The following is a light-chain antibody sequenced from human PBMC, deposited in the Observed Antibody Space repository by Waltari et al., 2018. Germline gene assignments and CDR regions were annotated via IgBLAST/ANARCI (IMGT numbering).Light chain of an antibody. CDR2: KAS. V-gene: IGKV1-5*03. Sequence: DIQMTQSPLTLSASVGDRVTLSCRASERISGWVAWYQQKPGKAPNLLIYKASTLERGVSARFSGSGSGTEFTLTITSLQPEDFATYHCQQYNAHPWTFGQGTKVDMK. CDR3: QQYNAHPWT. CDR1: ERISGW. J-gene: IGKJ1*01.